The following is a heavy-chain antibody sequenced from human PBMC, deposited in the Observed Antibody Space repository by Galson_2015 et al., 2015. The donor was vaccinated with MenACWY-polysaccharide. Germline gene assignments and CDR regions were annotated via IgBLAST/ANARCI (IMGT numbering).Heavy chain of an antibody. J-gene: IGHJ4*02. Sequence: SLRLSCAASGFIFSSYWMHWVRQAPGKGLVWVSRINTDGSVTSYADSVKGRFTTSRDNAKNRLLLQMNSLSVDDTAVYYCAKDQRWNLPDYWGQGILVTVSS. CDR2: INTDGSVT. D-gene: IGHD1-7*01. V-gene: IGHV3-74*01. CDR1: GFIFSSYW. CDR3: AKDQRWNLPDY.